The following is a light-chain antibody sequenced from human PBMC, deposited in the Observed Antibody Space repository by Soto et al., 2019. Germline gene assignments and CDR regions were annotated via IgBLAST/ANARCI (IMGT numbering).Light chain of an antibody. CDR3: QQYNSYSRT. Sequence: DIQMTQSPSTLSASVGDRVTSTCRASQSISSWLAWYQQKPGKAPKLLIYKASSLESGVPSRFSGSGSGTEFTLTISILQPDDFATYYCQQYNSYSRTFGQGTKV. V-gene: IGKV1-5*03. CDR1: QSISSW. J-gene: IGKJ1*01. CDR2: KAS.